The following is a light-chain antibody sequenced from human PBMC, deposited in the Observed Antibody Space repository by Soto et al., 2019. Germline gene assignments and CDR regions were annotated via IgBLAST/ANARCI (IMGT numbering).Light chain of an antibody. CDR1: QSVDSN. Sequence: EILMTQSPATLSVSAVEGATIYCRASQSVDSNLAWYQQKPGQAPRLLIYGASTRATGISARFSGSGSGTDFTLTISSLQPEDFATYYCQQLNSYPLFGQGTRLEI. CDR2: GAS. J-gene: IGKJ5*01. V-gene: IGKV3-15*01. CDR3: QQLNSYPL.